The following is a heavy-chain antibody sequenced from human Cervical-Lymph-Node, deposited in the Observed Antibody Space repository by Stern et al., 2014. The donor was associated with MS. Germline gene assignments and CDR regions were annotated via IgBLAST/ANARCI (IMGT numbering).Heavy chain of an antibody. Sequence: QVQLGQSEAEVRKPGASVKVSCKASGYTSFTSGVAWVRQAPGQGLEWMGWISAYNGNTHYTQKLQGRVTMTTDTSTSTVYMELRSLTSDDTAMYFCARDSSDGFDSWGQGTLVTVSS. J-gene: IGHJ4*02. CDR2: ISAYNGNT. CDR3: ARDSSDGFDS. V-gene: IGHV1-18*01. D-gene: IGHD6-19*01. CDR1: GYTSFTSG.